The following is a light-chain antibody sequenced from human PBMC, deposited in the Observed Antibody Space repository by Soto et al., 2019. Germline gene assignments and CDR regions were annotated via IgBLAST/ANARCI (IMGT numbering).Light chain of an antibody. CDR2: EAS. Sequence: EIVLTQTPATLSVSPGDRVTLSCRASQSVSNYLTWYQQKPGQAPRLLIYEASKRATGIPARFSGSGSGTDFTLTISSQETEDFAVYFCQQYSRWPRETFGPGTKVDIK. V-gene: IGKV3-11*01. CDR1: QSVSNY. CDR3: QQYSRWPRET. J-gene: IGKJ3*01.